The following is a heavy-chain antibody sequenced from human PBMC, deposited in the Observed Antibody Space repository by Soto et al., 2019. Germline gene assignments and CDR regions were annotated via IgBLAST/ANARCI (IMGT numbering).Heavy chain of an antibody. CDR2: IYYSGST. CDR1: GGSISSGGYY. J-gene: IGHJ4*02. CDR3: ARDSAARRHFDY. V-gene: IGHV4-31*03. Sequence: QVQLQESGPGLVKPSQTLSLTCTVSGGSISSGGYYWSWIRQHPGKGLEWIGYIYYSGSTYYNPSLKLRVPISAATSKNQFSLKLRSVTAADTAVYYCARDSAARRHFDYWGQGTLVTVSS. D-gene: IGHD6-6*01.